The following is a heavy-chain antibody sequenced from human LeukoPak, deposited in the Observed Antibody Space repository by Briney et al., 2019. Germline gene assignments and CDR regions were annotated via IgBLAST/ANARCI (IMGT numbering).Heavy chain of an antibody. CDR1: GYTFTGYY. J-gene: IGHJ4*02. D-gene: IGHD3-22*01. Sequence: ASVKVSCKASGYTFTGYYMHWVRQAPGQGLEWMGWINPNSGCTNYAQKFQGRVTMSRDTSISTAYMELSRLRSDDTAVYYCASPAYDSSGYGLQSWGQGTLVTVSS. V-gene: IGHV1-2*02. CDR2: INPNSGCT. CDR3: ASPAYDSSGYGLQS.